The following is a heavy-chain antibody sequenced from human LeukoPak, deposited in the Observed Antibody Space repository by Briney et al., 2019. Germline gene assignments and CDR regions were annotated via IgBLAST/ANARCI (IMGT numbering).Heavy chain of an antibody. CDR1: GSSISSSSYY. CDR3: ARGTTHWYSSGWFFDY. CDR2: IYYSGST. V-gene: IGHV4-39*01. D-gene: IGHD6-19*01. J-gene: IGHJ4*02. Sequence: SETLSLTCTVSGSSISSSSYYWGWIRQPPGKGLEWIGSIYYSGSTYYNPSLKSRVTISVDTSKNQFSLKLSSVTAADTAVYYCARGTTHWYSSGWFFDYWGQGTLVTVSS.